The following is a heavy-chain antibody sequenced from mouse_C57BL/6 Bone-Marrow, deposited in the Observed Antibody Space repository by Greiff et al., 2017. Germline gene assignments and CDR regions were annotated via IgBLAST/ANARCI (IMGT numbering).Heavy chain of an antibody. CDR1: GYSFTGYY. J-gene: IGHJ3*01. D-gene: IGHD1-1*01. V-gene: IGHV1-42*01. Sequence: VQLQQSGPELVKPGASVKISCKASGYSFTGYYMNWVKQSPEKSLEWIGEINPSTGGTTYNQKFKAKATLTVDKSSSTAYMQLKSLTSEDSAVYYCARYYYGTPFAYWGQGTLVTVSA. CDR3: ARYYYGTPFAY. CDR2: INPSTGGT.